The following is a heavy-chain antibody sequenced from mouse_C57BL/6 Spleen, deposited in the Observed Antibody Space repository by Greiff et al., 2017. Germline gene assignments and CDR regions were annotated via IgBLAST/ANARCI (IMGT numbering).Heavy chain of an antibody. CDR2: ISSGGSYT. J-gene: IGHJ2*01. Sequence: EVHLVESGGDLVKPGGSLKLSCAASGFTFSSYGMSWVRQTPDKRLEWVATISSGGSYTYYPDSVKGRFTISRDNAKNTLYLQMSSLTSEDTAMYYCARHHYYGSSYLYYFDYWGQGTTLTVSS. D-gene: IGHD1-1*01. CDR1: GFTFSSYG. CDR3: ARHHYYGSSYLYYFDY. V-gene: IGHV5-6*01.